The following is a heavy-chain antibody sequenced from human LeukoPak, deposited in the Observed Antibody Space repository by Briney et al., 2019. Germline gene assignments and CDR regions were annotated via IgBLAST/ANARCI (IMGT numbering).Heavy chain of an antibody. CDR3: AKAPTMAVRYFDY. CDR1: GFTFSSSA. D-gene: IGHD1-1*01. CDR2: ISASGGST. J-gene: IGHJ4*02. V-gene: IGHV3-23*01. Sequence: GGSLRLSCAASGFTFSSSAMSWVRQVPGKGLEWVSGISASGGSTSYADSVRGRFTISRDNSKNTLYVQMNSLRDEDTAVYYCAKAPTMAVRYFDYWGQGTLVTVSS.